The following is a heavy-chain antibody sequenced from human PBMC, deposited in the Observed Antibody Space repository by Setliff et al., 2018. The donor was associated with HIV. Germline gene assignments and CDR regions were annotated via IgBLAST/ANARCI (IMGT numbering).Heavy chain of an antibody. J-gene: IGHJ6*03. V-gene: IGHV4-34*01. CDR2: ITHSGST. Sequence: SETLSLTCTVSGGSINSGEYYWTWIRQPPGKGLEWIGEITHSGSTNYNPSLETRVTISVDTSKNQFSLKLSSVTAADTAVYYCAKGVAGLQYYYYYMDVWGKGTTVTVSS. CDR3: AKGVAGLQYYYYYMDV. CDR1: GGSINSGEYY. D-gene: IGHD6-19*01.